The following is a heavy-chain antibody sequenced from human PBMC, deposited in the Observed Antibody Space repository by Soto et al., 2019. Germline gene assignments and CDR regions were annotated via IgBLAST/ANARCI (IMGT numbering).Heavy chain of an antibody. J-gene: IGHJ3*02. V-gene: IGHV1-46*01. CDR3: ARSSSDILTGSDAFDI. D-gene: IGHD3-9*01. CDR1: GDTFTSYY. CDR2: INPSGGST. Sequence: ASVKVSCKASGDTFTSYYMHWVRQAPGQGLERMGIINPSGGSTSYAQKFQGRVTMTREMSTSTVYMELSSLRSEDTAVYYCARSSSDILTGSDAFDIWGQGTMVTV.